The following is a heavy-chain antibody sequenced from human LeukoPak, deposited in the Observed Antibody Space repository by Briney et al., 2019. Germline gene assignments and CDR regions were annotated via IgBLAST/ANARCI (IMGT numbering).Heavy chain of an antibody. CDR2: MNPNNGGT. J-gene: IGHJ6*02. CDR3: ARADHRSPYYYGMDV. Sequence: GASVKVSCKASGYTFTIYDINWVRQAPGQGLEWVGWMNPNNGGTVYAQKFQGRVTMTRDTSTGTLYMELNSLRSEDTAVYYCARADHRSPYYYGMDVWGQGTTVTVSS. D-gene: IGHD2-15*01. V-gene: IGHV1-8*01. CDR1: GYTFTIYD.